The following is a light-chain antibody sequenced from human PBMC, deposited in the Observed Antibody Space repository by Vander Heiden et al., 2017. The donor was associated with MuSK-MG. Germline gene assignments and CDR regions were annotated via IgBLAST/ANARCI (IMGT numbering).Light chain of an antibody. CDR3: QQDVTSPHT. J-gene: IGKJ4*01. CDR1: QSVSSTY. Sequence: EIVLTQSPGTLSLSPGERATLSCRASQSVSSTYLAWFQQKPGQAPRLLIYGASSSVTGIPDRLSGRGSGTDFTLTIIRLVPEDIAVYYCQQDVTSPHTFGGGTKVXIK. CDR2: GAS. V-gene: IGKV3-20*01.